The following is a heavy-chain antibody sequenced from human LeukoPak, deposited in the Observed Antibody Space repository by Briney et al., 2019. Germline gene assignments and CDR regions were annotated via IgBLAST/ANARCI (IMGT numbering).Heavy chain of an antibody. CDR1: GFTFTNYA. V-gene: IGHV3-30-3*01. Sequence: GRSLRLSCAASGFTFTNYAMHWVRQAPGKGLEWVAATSYDGDNKYYADSVKGRFTISRDNSKNTLYLQMNSLREEDTAVYYGAREGYTSSRTSFDGWGQGTLVTVSS. D-gene: IGHD6-13*01. J-gene: IGHJ4*02. CDR3: AREGYTSSRTSFDG. CDR2: TSYDGDNK.